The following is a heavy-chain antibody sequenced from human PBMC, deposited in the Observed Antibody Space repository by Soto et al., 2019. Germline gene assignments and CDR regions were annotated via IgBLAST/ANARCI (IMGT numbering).Heavy chain of an antibody. CDR1: GYTFTSYG. V-gene: IGHV1-18*01. Sequence: ASVKVSCKASGYTFTSYGISWVRQAPGQGLEWMGWISAYNGNTNYAQKLQGRVTMTTDTSTSTAYMELRSLRSDDTAVYYCARDSTRKYYDFWSGYPPGGYWGQGTLVTVSS. D-gene: IGHD3-3*01. CDR2: ISAYNGNT. J-gene: IGHJ4*02. CDR3: ARDSTRKYYDFWSGYPPGGY.